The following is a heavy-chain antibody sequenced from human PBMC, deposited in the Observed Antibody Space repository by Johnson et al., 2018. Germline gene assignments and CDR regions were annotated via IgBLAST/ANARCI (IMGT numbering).Heavy chain of an antibody. D-gene: IGHD3-16*02. CDR2: ISYDGSNK. CDR3: AKQGRLRLGELSLSNRRDV. J-gene: IGHJ6*04. CDR1: GFTFSSYG. V-gene: IGHV3-30*18. Sequence: QVQLVESGGGVVQPGRSLRLSCAASGFTFSSYGMHWVRQAPGKGLEWVAVISYDGSNKYYADSVKGRFTISRDNSKNTLYLQMNSLGAEDTAVYYCAKQGRLRLGELSLSNRRDVWGKGTTVTVSS.